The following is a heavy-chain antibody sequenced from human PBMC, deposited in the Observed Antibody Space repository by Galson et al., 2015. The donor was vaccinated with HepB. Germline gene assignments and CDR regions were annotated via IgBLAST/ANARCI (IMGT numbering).Heavy chain of an antibody. CDR1: GGTFSSYA. CDR3: AREVTYSFYDSGSWFDP. CDR2: IIPAFGTT. J-gene: IGHJ5*02. D-gene: IGHD3-10*01. V-gene: IGHV1-69*13. Sequence: SVKVSCKASGGTFSSYAITWVRQAPGQGLEWMGGIIPAFGTTKYAQKFQDRVTITADEVTSTAYMELSSLRSEDTAVYYCAREVTYSFYDSGSWFDPWGQGTLVTVSS.